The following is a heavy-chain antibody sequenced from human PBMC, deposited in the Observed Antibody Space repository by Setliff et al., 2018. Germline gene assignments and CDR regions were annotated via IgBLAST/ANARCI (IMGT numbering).Heavy chain of an antibody. D-gene: IGHD2-2*02. Sequence: SETLSLTCAIYGQSFSDYYWSWVRQPPGKGLEWIGEIYHSGSTNYNPSLKSRVTISVDTSKNQFSLKLSSVTAADKAVYYCARDRQYCSSTSCYTSYFYYYAMDIWGQGTRSPSP. CDR2: IYHSGST. V-gene: IGHV4-34*01. CDR3: ARDRQYCSSTSCYTSYFYYYAMDI. J-gene: IGHJ6*02. CDR1: GQSFSDYY.